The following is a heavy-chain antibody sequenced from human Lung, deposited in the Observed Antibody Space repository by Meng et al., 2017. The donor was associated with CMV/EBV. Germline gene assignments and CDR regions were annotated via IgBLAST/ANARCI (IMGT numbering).Heavy chain of an antibody. Sequence: LXXAVYGGSFSGYYWSWIRQPPGKGLEWIGEINHSGSTNYNPSLKSRVTISVDTSKNQFSLKLSSVTAADTAVYYCARAVAAAEWFDPWGQGTLVTVSS. CDR1: GGSFSGYY. V-gene: IGHV4-34*01. J-gene: IGHJ5*02. D-gene: IGHD6-13*01. CDR3: ARAVAAAEWFDP. CDR2: INHSGST.